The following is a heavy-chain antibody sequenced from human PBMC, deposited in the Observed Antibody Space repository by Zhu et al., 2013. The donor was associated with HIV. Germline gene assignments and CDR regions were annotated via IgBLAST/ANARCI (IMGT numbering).Heavy chain of an antibody. Sequence: QVQLQESGPGLVKPSGTLSLTCAVSGGSIGSSNWWSWVRQPAGKGLEWIGEIYHGGSTNYNPSLKSRVTISVDKSENQFSLKLSSVTAADTAVYYCARRVKIAVAGKHFDYWGQGTQVTVSP. J-gene: IGHJ4*02. D-gene: IGHD6-13*01. CDR3: ARRVKIAVAGKHFDY. CDR2: IYHGGST. CDR1: GGSIGSSNW. V-gene: IGHV4-4*02.